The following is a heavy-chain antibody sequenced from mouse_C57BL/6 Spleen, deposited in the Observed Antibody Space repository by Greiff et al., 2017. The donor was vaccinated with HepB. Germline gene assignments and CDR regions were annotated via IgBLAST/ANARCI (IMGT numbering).Heavy chain of an antibody. D-gene: IGHD1-1*01. CDR1: YTFTDYYM. CDR2: YPESGNTY. Sequence: VQLVESGPELVKPGASVKMSCKASGYTFTDYYMHWVKQKPGKGLEWIGEIYPESGNTYYNEKFKGKATLTADTSSSTAYMQLSSLTSEDSAVYFCARRSSYVWYFDVWGTGTTVTVSS. V-gene: IGHV1-83*01. J-gene: IGHJ1*03. CDR3: RRSSYVWYFDV.